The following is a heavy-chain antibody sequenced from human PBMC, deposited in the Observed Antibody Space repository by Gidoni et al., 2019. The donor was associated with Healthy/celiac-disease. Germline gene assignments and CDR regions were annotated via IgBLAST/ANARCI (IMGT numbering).Heavy chain of an antibody. D-gene: IGHD3-22*01. V-gene: IGHV3-23*01. CDR3: AKDPLSYYDSRMNWFDP. J-gene: IGHJ5*02. CDR2: ISGSGGST. CDR1: GFTFGSYA. Sequence: EVQLLESGGGLVQPGGSLRLSCAASGFTFGSYAMSWVRQAPGKGLEWVSAISGSGGSTYYADSVKGRFTISRDNSKNTLYLQMNSLRVEDTAVYYCAKDPLSYYDSRMNWFDPWGQGTLVTVSS.